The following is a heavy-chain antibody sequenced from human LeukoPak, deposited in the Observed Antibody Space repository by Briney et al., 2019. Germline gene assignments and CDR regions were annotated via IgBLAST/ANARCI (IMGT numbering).Heavy chain of an antibody. D-gene: IGHD6-13*01. CDR2: ISTDGRDK. J-gene: IGHJ4*02. CDR3: ARDSQIAAAIYFFDY. Sequence: GGSLRLSCAASGFTFSRYPMHWVRQAPGKGLEWVAVISTDGRDKKYADSVKGRFTISRDNSKNTVDLQMNSLRAEDTAVYYCARDSQIAAAIYFFDYWGQGTLVTASS. V-gene: IGHV3-30*04. CDR1: GFTFSRYP.